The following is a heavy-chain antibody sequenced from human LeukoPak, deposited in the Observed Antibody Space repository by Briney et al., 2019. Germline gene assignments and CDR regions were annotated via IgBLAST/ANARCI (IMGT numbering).Heavy chain of an antibody. CDR3: ARRPRLSSVMGY. D-gene: IGHD6-19*01. CDR2: INHSGST. CDR1: GGSFSGYY. V-gene: IGHV4-34*01. J-gene: IGHJ4*02. Sequence: SETLSLTCAVYGGSFSGYYWSWIRQPPGKGLEWIGEINHSGSTNHNPSLKSRVTISVDTSKNQFSLKLSSVTAADTAVYYCARRPRLSSVMGYWGQGTLVTVSS.